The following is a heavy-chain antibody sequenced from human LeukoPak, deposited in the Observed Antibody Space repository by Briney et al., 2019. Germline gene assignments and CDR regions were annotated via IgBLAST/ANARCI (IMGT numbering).Heavy chain of an antibody. Sequence: GGSLRLSCAASGFTFSSYAMHWVRQAPGKGLEWVAVISYDGSNKYYADSVKGRFTISRDNSKNTLYLQMNSLRAEDTAVYYCAKDLSRVAPAAILGSFDYWGQGTLVTVSS. V-gene: IGHV3-30*04. CDR3: AKDLSRVAPAAILGSFDY. D-gene: IGHD2-2*01. CDR2: ISYDGSNK. CDR1: GFTFSSYA. J-gene: IGHJ4*02.